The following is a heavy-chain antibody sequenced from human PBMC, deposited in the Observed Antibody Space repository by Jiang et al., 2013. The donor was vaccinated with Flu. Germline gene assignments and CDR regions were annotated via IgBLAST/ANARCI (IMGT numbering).Heavy chain of an antibody. CDR1: GFTFSSYG. V-gene: IGHV3-30*02. D-gene: IGHD6-13*01. J-gene: IGHJ3*02. CDR3: AKKRAPGSSWYLMAFDI. Sequence: VQLVESGGGVVQPGGSLRLSCAASGFTFSSYGMHWVRQAPGKGLEWVAFIRYDGSNKYYADSVKGRFTISRDNSKNTLYLQMNSLRAEDTAVYYCAKKRAPGSSWYLMAFDIWGQGTMVTVSS. CDR2: IRYDGSNK.